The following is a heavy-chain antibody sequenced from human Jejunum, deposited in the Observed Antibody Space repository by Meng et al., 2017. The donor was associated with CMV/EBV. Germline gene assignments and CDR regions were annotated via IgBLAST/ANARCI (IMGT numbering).Heavy chain of an antibody. CDR2: IYAGSSSI. D-gene: IGHD5-24*01. V-gene: IGHV3-23*03. Sequence: LRLSCAASGFPCNAYAMRCVRQAPGKGLEWVSVIYAGSSSIYDTDSVKGRFTISRDDSKKTLYLQMSSLRVEDTAVYYCAKDQEIWGQGTLVTVSS. CDR3: AKDQEI. CDR1: GFPCNAYA. J-gene: IGHJ4*02.